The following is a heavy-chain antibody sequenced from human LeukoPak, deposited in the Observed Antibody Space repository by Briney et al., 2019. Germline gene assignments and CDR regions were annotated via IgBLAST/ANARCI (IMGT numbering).Heavy chain of an antibody. CDR2: ISYDGSSQ. J-gene: IGHJ4*02. V-gene: IGHV3-30*18. Sequence: GGSLRLSCAASRFTFRSYGMHWVRQAPGKGLEWVALISYDGSSQYYADSVQGRFTISRDNSKNTLYLRMNSLRPEDTAVYYCAKGTGGRYLWLSYFDSWGQGTLVTVSS. CDR3: AKGTGGRYLWLSYFDS. D-gene: IGHD2-15*01. CDR1: RFTFRSYG.